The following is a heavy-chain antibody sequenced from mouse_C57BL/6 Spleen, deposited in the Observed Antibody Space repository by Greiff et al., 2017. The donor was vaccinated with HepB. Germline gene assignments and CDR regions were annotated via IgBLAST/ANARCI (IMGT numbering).Heavy chain of an antibody. V-gene: IGHV1-82*01. J-gene: IGHJ2*01. CDR1: GYAFSSSW. CDR2: LYPGDGDT. CDR3: ARGITTVVATGDY. D-gene: IGHD1-1*01. Sequence: VQLQQSGPELVKPGASVKISCKASGYAFSSSWMNWVKQRPGQGLEWIGRLYPGDGDTNYNGKFKGKATLTADKSSSTAYMQLSSLTSEDSAVYFCARGITTVVATGDYWGQGTTLAVSS.